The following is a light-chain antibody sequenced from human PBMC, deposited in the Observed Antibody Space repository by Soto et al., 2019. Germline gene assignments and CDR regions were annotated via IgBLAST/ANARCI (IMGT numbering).Light chain of an antibody. Sequence: SYNLAQPPSVSVAPGRTARIACGGNNVGGKSVHWYQQKPGHAPVLVVYEGGDRPSGIPERFSGSNSGNTATLTIARVEAGDEADYYCQMWDGSSDQYLFGTGTKVTVL. CDR1: NVGGKS. CDR2: EGG. V-gene: IGLV3-21*02. CDR3: QMWDGSSDQYL. J-gene: IGLJ1*01.